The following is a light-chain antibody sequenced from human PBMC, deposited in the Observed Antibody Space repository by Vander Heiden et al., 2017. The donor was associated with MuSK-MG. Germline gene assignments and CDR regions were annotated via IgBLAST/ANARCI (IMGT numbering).Light chain of an antibody. V-gene: IGLV2-8*01. J-gene: IGLJ2*01. CDR3: SSYAGNNKLV. CDR1: SSDVGNYNY. CDR2: EVN. Sequence: QSALTQPPSASGSLGQSVTISCTGTSSDVGNYNYVSWYQQHPGKAPTLMIYEVNRRPSGVPDRFSGSKSGNTASLTVSGLQAEDEADYYCSSYAGNNKLVFGGGTKLTVL.